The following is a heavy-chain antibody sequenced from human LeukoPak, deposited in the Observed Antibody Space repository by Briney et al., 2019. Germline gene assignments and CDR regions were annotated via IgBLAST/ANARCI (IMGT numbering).Heavy chain of an antibody. CDR2: IYYSGST. Sequence: SETLSLTCTVSGGSISSSSYYWGWIRQPPGQGLEWIGSIYYSGSTYYNPSLKSRVTISVDKSKNQFSLKLSSVTAADTAVYYCARETEGHDYGDYFDYWGQGTLVTVSS. CDR3: ARETEGHDYGDYFDY. J-gene: IGHJ4*02. CDR1: GGSISSSSYY. D-gene: IGHD4-17*01. V-gene: IGHV4-39*07.